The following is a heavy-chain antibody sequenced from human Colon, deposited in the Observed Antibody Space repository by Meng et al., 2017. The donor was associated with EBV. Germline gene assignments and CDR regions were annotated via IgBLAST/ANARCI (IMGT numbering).Heavy chain of an antibody. CDR3: ARVGAYCGGDCYHPR. J-gene: IGHJ4*02. D-gene: IGHD2-21*02. CDR1: GGSLSSRNW. Sequence: QVQRQESGQGLVKPSGTLSLTCAVSGGSLSSRNWWSWVRQPPGKGLEWIGEIYHSGSTNYNPSLKSRVTISVDESKNQFSLRLSSVTAADTAVYYCARVGAYCGGDCYHPRWGQGTLVTVSS. CDR2: IYHSGST. V-gene: IGHV4-4*02.